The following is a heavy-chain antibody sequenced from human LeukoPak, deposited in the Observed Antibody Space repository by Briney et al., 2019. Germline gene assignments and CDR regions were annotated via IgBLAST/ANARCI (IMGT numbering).Heavy chain of an antibody. CDR3: AKRGVVIRVILVGFHKEAYYFES. Sequence: GGSLRLSCAVSGVTLSNYGMSWGRQAPGKGLEWGAGISGSGGSTKYADSVKGRFTISRDNPKNTLYLQMNSLRAEDTAVYFCAKRGVVIRVILVGFHKEAYYFESWGQGALVTVSS. J-gene: IGHJ4*02. CDR2: ISGSGGST. D-gene: IGHD3/OR15-3a*01. V-gene: IGHV3-23*01. CDR1: GVTLSNYG.